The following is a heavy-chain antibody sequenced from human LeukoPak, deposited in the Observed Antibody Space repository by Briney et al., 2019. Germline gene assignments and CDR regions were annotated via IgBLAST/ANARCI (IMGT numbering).Heavy chain of an antibody. CDR3: ARESFMGGGNDLYYYYYGMDV. J-gene: IGHJ6*02. D-gene: IGHD2-15*01. V-gene: IGHV4-4*07. CDR2: IYTSGST. CDR1: GGSISSYY. Sequence: PSETLSLTCTVSGGSISSYYWSWIRQPAGKGLEWIGRIYTSGSTNYNPSLKSRVTMSVDTSKNQFSLKLSSVTAADTAVYYCARESFMGGGNDLYYYYYGMDVWGQGTTVTVSS.